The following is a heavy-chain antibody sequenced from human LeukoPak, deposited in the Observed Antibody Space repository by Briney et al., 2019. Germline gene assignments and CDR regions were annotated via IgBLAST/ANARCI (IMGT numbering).Heavy chain of an antibody. J-gene: IGHJ4*02. Sequence: SVKVSCKASGGTFSSYAISWVRQAPGQGLEWMGRIIPILGIANYAQKFQGRVTITADKSTSTAYMELSSLRSEDTAEYYCASAGVDTAMVGYWGQGTLVTVSS. CDR2: IIPILGIA. D-gene: IGHD5-18*01. V-gene: IGHV1-69*04. CDR1: GGTFSSYA. CDR3: ASAGVDTAMVGY.